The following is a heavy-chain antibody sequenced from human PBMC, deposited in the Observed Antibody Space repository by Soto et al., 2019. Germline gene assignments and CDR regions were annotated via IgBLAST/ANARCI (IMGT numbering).Heavy chain of an antibody. CDR3: TRKLEASIRLVEWFSYKWFDP. J-gene: IGHJ5*02. CDR1: GESLSGYS. D-gene: IGHD3-3*01. CDR2: INFRGTT. V-gene: IGHV4-34*01. Sequence: ETLSLTCDVHGESLSGYSWSWIRQPPGKGLEWIGEINFRGTTNYHPSLKSRVSMSVDTSKNQISLNMSSVTAADTALYFCTRKLEASIRLVEWFSYKWFDPWGPGTLVTVSS.